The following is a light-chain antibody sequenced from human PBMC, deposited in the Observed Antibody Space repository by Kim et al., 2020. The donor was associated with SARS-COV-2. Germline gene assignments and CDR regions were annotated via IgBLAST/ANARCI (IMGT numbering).Light chain of an antibody. J-gene: IGLJ3*02. CDR2: LSSDGSH. CDR3: QTWASGIRV. V-gene: IGLV4-69*01. Sequence: ASVKLTCTLSSGHTNYAIAWHQQQPEKGPRFLMKLSSDGSHFKGDGIPDRFSASSSGAERYLTISSLQSEDEADYYCQTWASGIRVFGGGTQLTVL. CDR1: SGHTNYA.